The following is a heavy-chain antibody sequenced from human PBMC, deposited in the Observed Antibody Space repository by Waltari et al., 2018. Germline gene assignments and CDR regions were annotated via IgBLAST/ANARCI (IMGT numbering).Heavy chain of an antibody. V-gene: IGHV3-23*01. D-gene: IGHD3-3*01. CDR1: GFTFSSYA. CDR3: AQHITQFLEWLLTPFDY. CDR2: ISGSGGST. Sequence: EVQLLESGGGLVQPGGSLRLSCAASGFTFSSYAMSWVRQAPGRGLEWVSAISGSGGSTSVADSVKGRFTISRDNSKNTLYLQMNSLRAEDTAVYYCAQHITQFLEWLLTPFDYWGQGTLVTVSS. J-gene: IGHJ4*02.